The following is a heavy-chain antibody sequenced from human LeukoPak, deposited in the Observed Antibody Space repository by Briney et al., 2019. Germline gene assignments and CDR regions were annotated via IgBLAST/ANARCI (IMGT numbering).Heavy chain of an antibody. CDR1: GFTFSGYW. CDR3: ARDRGVVADGTVGWFDL. CDR2: IREDGNRQ. V-gene: IGHV3-7*01. Sequence: GGSLRLSCVASGFTFSGYWMTWVRQAPGQGLEWVPNIREDGNRQTYEDSLKGRFTISRDNARNSLYLQLDSLKAEDTAVYYCARDRGVVADGTVGWFDLWGQGTLVTVSS. J-gene: IGHJ5*02. D-gene: IGHD3-10*01.